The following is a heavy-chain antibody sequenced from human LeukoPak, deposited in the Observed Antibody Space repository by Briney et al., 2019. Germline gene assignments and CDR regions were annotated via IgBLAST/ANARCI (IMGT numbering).Heavy chain of an antibody. V-gene: IGHV6-1*01. Sequence: SQTLSLTCAISGDSVSNNNAAWNWIRQSPSRGLEWLGRTYYRSKWYTDYAVSVSSRITINPDASRNQFSLQLNSVTPEDTAVYYCASSSLRGGDAFDIWGQGTMVTVSS. CDR3: ASSSLRGGDAFDI. CDR1: GDSVSNNNAA. CDR2: TYYRSKWYT. D-gene: IGHD2/OR15-2a*01. J-gene: IGHJ3*02.